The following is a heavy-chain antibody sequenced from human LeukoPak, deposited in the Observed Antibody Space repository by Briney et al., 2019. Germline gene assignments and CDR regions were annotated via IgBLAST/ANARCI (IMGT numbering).Heavy chain of an antibody. Sequence: PGGSLRLSCAASGFTFSSYAMHWVRQAPGKGLEWVAVISYDGSNKYYADSVKGRFTISRDNSKNTLYLQMNSLRVEDTAVYYCLYGMDVWGQGTTVTVSS. CDR1: GFTFSSYA. V-gene: IGHV3-30*14. CDR2: ISYDGSNK. CDR3: LYGMDV. J-gene: IGHJ6*02.